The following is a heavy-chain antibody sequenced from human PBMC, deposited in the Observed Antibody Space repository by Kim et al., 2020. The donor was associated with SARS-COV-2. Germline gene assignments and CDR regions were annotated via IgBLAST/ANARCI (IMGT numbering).Heavy chain of an antibody. V-gene: IGHV2-5*02. CDR1: GFSLSTSGVG. J-gene: IGHJ6*02. Sequence: SGPTLVNPTQTLTLTCTFSGFSLSTSGVGVGWIRQPPGKALEWLALIYWDDDKRYSPSLKSRLTITKDTSKNQVVLTMTNMDPVDTATYYCAHSQLLWFGELLGVGYYYYYGMDVWGQGTTVTVSS. CDR2: IYWDDDK. CDR3: AHSQLLWFGELLGVGYYYYYGMDV. D-gene: IGHD3-10*01.